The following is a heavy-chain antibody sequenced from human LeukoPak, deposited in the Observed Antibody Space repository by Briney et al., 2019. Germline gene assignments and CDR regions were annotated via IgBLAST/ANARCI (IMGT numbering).Heavy chain of an antibody. CDR2: FSHRGSS. CDR3: ARHSTTAAPFGY. CDR1: DYSISSGYC. V-gene: IGHV4-38-2*01. D-gene: IGHD5/OR15-5a*01. J-gene: IGHJ4*02. Sequence: SETLSLTCAVSDYSISSGYCWGWIRQPPGKGLEWIGTFSHRGSSYYNPSLKSRVNISIDASKNQFPLELTSVAAADTAVYYCARHSTTAAPFGYWGQGTLVTVPS.